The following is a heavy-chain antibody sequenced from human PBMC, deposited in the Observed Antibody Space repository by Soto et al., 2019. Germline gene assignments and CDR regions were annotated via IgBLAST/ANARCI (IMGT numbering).Heavy chain of an antibody. V-gene: IGHV1-18*01. J-gene: IGHJ2*01. CDR1: GYTFTSYG. Sequence: ASVKVSCKASGYTFTSYGISWVRQAPGQGLEWMGWISAYNGNTNYAQKLQGRVTMTTDTSTSTAYMELRSLRSVDTAVYYCARDRDMTTVWYFDLWGRGTLVTVSS. D-gene: IGHD4-17*01. CDR2: ISAYNGNT. CDR3: ARDRDMTTVWYFDL.